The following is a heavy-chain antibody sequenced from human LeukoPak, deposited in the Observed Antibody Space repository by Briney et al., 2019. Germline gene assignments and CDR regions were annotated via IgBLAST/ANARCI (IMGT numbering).Heavy chain of an antibody. J-gene: IGHJ4*02. CDR2: IGAYNGDT. Sequence: ASVKVSCKPSGYTFTSFGISWVRQAPGQGLEWMGWIGAYNGDTNYAQKLQGRVTMTTDTSTSTAYMELRSLRSDDTAVYYCARIDIVATKPPIDYWGQGTLVTVSS. CDR1: GYTFTSFG. D-gene: IGHD5-12*01. V-gene: IGHV1-18*04. CDR3: ARIDIVATKPPIDY.